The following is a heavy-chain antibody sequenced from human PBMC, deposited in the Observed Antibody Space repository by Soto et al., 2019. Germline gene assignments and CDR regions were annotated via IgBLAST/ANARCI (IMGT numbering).Heavy chain of an antibody. CDR3: AKTRGAMIYAISVYGMDV. Sequence: EVQLLESGGGLVQPGGSLRLSCAASGFTFSSFALNWVRQAPGKGLEWVSIISGSADSTFYADSVKGRFTISRDNSTNMLYPQMNSLRAEDTAVYYCAKTRGAMIYAISVYGMDVWGQGTTVTVSS. CDR2: ISGSADST. V-gene: IGHV3-23*01. D-gene: IGHD2-8*01. J-gene: IGHJ6*02. CDR1: GFTFSSFA.